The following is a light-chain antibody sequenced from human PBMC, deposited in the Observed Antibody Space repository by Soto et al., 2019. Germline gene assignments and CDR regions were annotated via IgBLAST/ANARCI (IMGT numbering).Light chain of an antibody. J-gene: IGKJ3*01. CDR2: AAS. CDR1: QSVSSY. CDR3: QQRSNWPVFT. Sequence: EIVLTQSPATRALSPGERATLSCRASQSVSSYLVGYQQKHGQAPRLLVYAASNRATGIPARFSGSGSGTDFPLTISRLEPEVFSVYYCQQRSNWPVFTFGPGTKVDI. V-gene: IGKV3-11*01.